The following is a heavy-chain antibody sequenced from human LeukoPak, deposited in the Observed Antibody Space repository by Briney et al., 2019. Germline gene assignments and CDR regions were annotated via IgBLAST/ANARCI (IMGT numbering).Heavy chain of an antibody. CDR3: TTDWEMATTHLGNYYYYMDV. Sequence: GGSLRLSCAASGFTFSNAWMSWVRQAPGKGLEWVGRTKSKTDGCTTDYAAPVKGRFTISRDDSKNTLYLQMNSLKTEDTAVYYCTTDWEMATTHLGNYYYYMDVWGKGTTVTVSS. D-gene: IGHD5-24*01. CDR1: GFTFSNAW. J-gene: IGHJ6*03. CDR2: TKSKTDGCTT. V-gene: IGHV3-15*01.